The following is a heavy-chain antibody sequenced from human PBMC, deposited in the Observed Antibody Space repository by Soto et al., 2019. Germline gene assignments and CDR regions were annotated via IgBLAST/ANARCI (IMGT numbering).Heavy chain of an antibody. J-gene: IGHJ1*01. CDR2: IIPILGIA. D-gene: IGHD4-17*01. CDR1: GGTFSSYT. V-gene: IGHV1-69*02. Sequence: GASVKVSCKASGGTFSSYTISWVRQAPGQGLEWMGRIIPILGIANYAQKFQGRVTITADKSTSTAYMELSSLRSEDTAVYYCARVVEDYGDYYDAEYFQHWGQGTLVTVSS. CDR3: ARVVEDYGDYYDAEYFQH.